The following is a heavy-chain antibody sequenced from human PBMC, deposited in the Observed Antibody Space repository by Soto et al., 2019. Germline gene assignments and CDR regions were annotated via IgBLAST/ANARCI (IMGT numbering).Heavy chain of an antibody. CDR1: GYTFTNND. D-gene: IGHD1-26*01. CDR3: ASVGSIGSYTPFDP. V-gene: IGHV1-2*02. J-gene: IGHJ5*02. CDR2: INPNSGGT. Sequence: ASVKVSCKASGYTFTNNDINWVRQAPGQGLEWMGWINPNSGGTKYAQKFQGRVTLTGDPSISTAYMELNSLTSEDTAVYYCASVGSIGSYTPFDPWGQGTPVTVSS.